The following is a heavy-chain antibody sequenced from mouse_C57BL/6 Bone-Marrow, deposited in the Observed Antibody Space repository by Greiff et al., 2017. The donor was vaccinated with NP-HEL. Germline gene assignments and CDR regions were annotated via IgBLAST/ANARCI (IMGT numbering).Heavy chain of an antibody. J-gene: IGHJ2*01. CDR1: GYTFTSYW. D-gene: IGHD2-4*01. V-gene: IGHV1-72*01. CDR3: ARDGDYDGDFDY. CDR2: IDPNSGGT. Sequence: QVQLKQPGAELVKPGASVKLSCKASGYTFTSYWMHWVKQRPGRGLEWIGRIDPNSGGTKYNEKFKSKATLTVDKPSSTAYMQLSSLTSEDSAVYYCARDGDYDGDFDYWGQGTTLTVSS.